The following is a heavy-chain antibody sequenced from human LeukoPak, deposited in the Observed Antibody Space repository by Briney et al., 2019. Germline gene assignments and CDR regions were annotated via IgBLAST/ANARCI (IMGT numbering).Heavy chain of an antibody. Sequence: SVKVSCKASGGTFSSYAISWVRQAPGQGLEWMGGIIPIFGTANYAQKFQGRATITADESTSTAYMELSSLRSEDAAVYYCARSIAAAGTLDYWGQGTLVTVSS. CDR2: IIPIFGTA. V-gene: IGHV1-69*13. D-gene: IGHD6-13*01. CDR1: GGTFSSYA. CDR3: ARSIAAAGTLDY. J-gene: IGHJ4*02.